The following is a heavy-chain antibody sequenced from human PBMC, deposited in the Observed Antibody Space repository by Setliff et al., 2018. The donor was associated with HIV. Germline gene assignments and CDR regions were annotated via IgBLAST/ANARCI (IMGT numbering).Heavy chain of an antibody. CDR3: AQAQTSVSGSYYQYLQH. V-gene: IGHV3-23*01. D-gene: IGHD3-10*01. J-gene: IGHJ1*01. Sequence: PGGSLRLSCAASELTFSNHAMTWVRQAPGKGLEWVSSLSGSGGSTYYADSVKGRFTISRDNSKNTLYLRMNSLRAEDTAVYYCAQAQTSVSGSYYQYLQHWGQGTLVTVSS. CDR2: LSGSGGST. CDR1: ELTFSNHA.